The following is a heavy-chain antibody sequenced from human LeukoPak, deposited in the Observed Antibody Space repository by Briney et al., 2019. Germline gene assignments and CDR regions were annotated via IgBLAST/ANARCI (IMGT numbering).Heavy chain of an antibody. D-gene: IGHD2-2*01. CDR3: ARRLTQYDCFDP. CDR1: GDSVSSDSAA. V-gene: IGHV6-1*01. Sequence: SQTLSLTCAISGDSVSSDSAAWNWIRQSPSRGLEWLGRTYYRSTWYNDYAVSVRGRITVNPDTSKNQFSLHLNSVTPEDTAVYYCARRLTQYDCFDPWGQGILVTVSS. CDR2: TYYRSTWYN. J-gene: IGHJ5*02.